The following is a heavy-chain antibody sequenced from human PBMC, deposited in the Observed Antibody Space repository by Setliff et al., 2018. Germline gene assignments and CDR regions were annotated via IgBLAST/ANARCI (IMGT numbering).Heavy chain of an antibody. V-gene: IGHV3-33*01. CDR3: ARDLKLLLRSLDAFEM. J-gene: IGHJ3*02. CDR2: IWFDGTGK. D-gene: IGHD2-15*01. CDR1: GFTFSSYG. Sequence: GGSLRLSCVASGFTFSSYGMHWVRQAPGKGLEWVAVIWFDGTGKYYIDSVKGRFIISRDNSKNTLYLQMNSLRAEDTAVYYCARDLKLLLRSLDAFEMWGQGTMVTVSS.